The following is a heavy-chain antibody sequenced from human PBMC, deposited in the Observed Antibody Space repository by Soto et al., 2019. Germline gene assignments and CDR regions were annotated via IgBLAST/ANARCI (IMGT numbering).Heavy chain of an antibody. CDR2: ISWNSGSI. CDR3: AKDIRYSSSSGVDY. D-gene: IGHD6-6*01. Sequence: LRLSCAASGFTFDDYAMHWVRQAPGKGLEWVSGISWNSGSIGYADAVKGRFTISRDNAKNSLYLQMNSLRAEDTALYYCAKDIRYSSSSGVDYWGQGTLVTVSS. V-gene: IGHV3-9*01. J-gene: IGHJ4*02. CDR1: GFTFDDYA.